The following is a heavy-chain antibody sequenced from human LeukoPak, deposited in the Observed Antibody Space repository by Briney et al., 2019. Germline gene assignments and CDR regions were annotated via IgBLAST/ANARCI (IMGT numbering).Heavy chain of an antibody. J-gene: IGHJ4*02. D-gene: IGHD3-9*01. V-gene: IGHV1-2*02. Sequence: ASVKVSCKASGYTFTGYYMRWVRQAPGQGLEWMGWINPNSGGTNYAQKFQGRVTMTRDTSISTAYMELSRLRSDDTAVYYCARGTLLRYFDWFPMYYFDYWGQGTLVTVSS. CDR3: ARGTLLRYFDWFPMYYFDY. CDR1: GYTFTGYY. CDR2: INPNSGGT.